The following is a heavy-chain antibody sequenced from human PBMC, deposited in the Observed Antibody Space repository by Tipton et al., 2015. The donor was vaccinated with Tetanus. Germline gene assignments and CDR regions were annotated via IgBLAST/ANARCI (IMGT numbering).Heavy chain of an antibody. CDR3: ASDPALMGNFDY. V-gene: IGHV4-34*01. CDR2: ISPSGNT. D-gene: IGHD2-2*01. CDR1: GGSFSNYF. Sequence: TLSLTCAVYGGSFSNYFWRWIRQPPGKGLEWIGEISPSGNTNYNPSLKSRVTISADTSRNQFSLTLSSVTAADTAVYYCASDPALMGNFDYWGQGTLVTVSS. J-gene: IGHJ4*02.